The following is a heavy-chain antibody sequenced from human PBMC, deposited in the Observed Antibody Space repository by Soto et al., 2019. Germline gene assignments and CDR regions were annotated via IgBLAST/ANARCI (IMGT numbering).Heavy chain of an antibody. CDR1: GFTFDDYT. CDR3: AKDLNYYDSSAQAGYYGMDV. CDR2: ISWDGGST. Sequence: VGSLRLSCAASGFTFDDYTMHWVRQAPGKGLEWVSLISWDGGSTYYADSVKGRFTISRDNSKNSLYLQMNSLRTEDTALYYCAKDLNYYDSSAQAGYYGMDVWGQGTTVTVSS. J-gene: IGHJ6*02. V-gene: IGHV3-43*01. D-gene: IGHD3-22*01.